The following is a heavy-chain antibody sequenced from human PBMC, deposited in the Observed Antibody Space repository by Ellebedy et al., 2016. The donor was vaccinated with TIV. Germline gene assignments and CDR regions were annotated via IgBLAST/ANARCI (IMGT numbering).Heavy chain of an antibody. CDR2: INHSGST. V-gene: IGHV4-34*01. J-gene: IGHJ4*02. CDR1: GGSFSGYY. D-gene: IGHD5-18*01. CDR3: ARGDYSYGHNGGIDY. Sequence: SETLSLXCAVYGGSFSGYYWSWIRQPPGKGLEWIGEINHSGSTNYNPSLKSRVTISVDTSKNQFSLKLSSVTAADTAVYYCARGDYSYGHNGGIDYWGQGTLVTVSS.